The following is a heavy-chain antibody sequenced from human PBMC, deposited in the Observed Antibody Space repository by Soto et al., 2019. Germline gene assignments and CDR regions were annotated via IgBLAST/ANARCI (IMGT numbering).Heavy chain of an antibody. Sequence: GGSLRLSCAASGFTFSSYGMHWVRQAPGKGLEWVAVIWYDGSNKYYADSVKGRFAISRDNSKNTLYLQMNSLRAEDTAVYYCARDDTVRGQLLSFDPWGQGTLVTVSS. J-gene: IGHJ5*02. CDR1: GFTFSSYG. CDR3: ARDDTVRGQLLSFDP. D-gene: IGHD2-2*01. CDR2: IWYDGSNK. V-gene: IGHV3-33*01.